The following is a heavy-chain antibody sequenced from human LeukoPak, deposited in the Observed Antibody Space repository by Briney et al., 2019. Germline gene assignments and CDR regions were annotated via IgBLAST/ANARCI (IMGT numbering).Heavy chain of an antibody. D-gene: IGHD2-15*01. CDR3: ARGLHTGSYFQH. CDR1: GGSISSYY. V-gene: IGHV4-59*01. J-gene: IGHJ1*01. CDR2: IYYSGST. Sequence: SETLSLTCTVSGGSISSYYWSWIRQPPGKGLEWIGYIYYSGSTNYNPSLKSRVTISVDTSKNQFSLKLSSVTAADTAVYYCARGLHTGSYFQHWGQGTLVTVSS.